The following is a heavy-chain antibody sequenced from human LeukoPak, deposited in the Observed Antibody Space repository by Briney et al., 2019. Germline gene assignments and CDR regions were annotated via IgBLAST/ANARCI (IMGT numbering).Heavy chain of an antibody. CDR1: RGSIISNNHY. CDR3: TRSYFTIFGLYNWFDP. V-gene: IGHV4-39*01. J-gene: IGHJ5*02. CDR2: VYYSGTT. Sequence: MTSETLSLTCTVSRGSIISNNHYWVWIRQPPGKGLEWIGTVYYSGTTYYNPSLQSRVIISVDTSNNQFSLRLTSVTAADTATYYCTRSYFTIFGLYNWFDPWGQGALVTVSS. D-gene: IGHD3-3*01.